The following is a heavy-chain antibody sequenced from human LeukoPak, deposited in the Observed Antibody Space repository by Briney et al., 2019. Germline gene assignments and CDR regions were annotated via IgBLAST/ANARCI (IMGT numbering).Heavy chain of an antibody. Sequence: GGPLTLSCTASGLTHSGSHMHWVRPAPGKGLEWVGHIRRNYETAYGASVKGRFTISRDDSKNMAYLHMNSLRSEDTAFYFCARQTNSCHDYWGQGTLATVSS. CDR2: IRRNYET. D-gene: IGHD2-2*01. CDR1: GLTHSGSH. CDR3: ARQTNSCHDY. J-gene: IGHJ4*02. V-gene: IGHV3-73*01.